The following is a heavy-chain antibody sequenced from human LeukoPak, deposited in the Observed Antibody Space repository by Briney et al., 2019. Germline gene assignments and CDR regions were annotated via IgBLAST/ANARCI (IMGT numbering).Heavy chain of an antibody. D-gene: IGHD3-3*01. V-gene: IGHV4-59*11. J-gene: IGHJ5*02. CDR1: GGSISSHY. CDR3: ARGRTYYDFWSGYPYNWFDP. CDR2: IYYSGST. Sequence: SETLSLTCTVSGGSISSHYWSWIRQPPGKGLEWIGYIYYSGSTNYNPSLKSRVTISVDTSKNQFSLKLSSVAAADTAVYYCARGRTYYDFWSGYPYNWFDPWGQGTLVTVSS.